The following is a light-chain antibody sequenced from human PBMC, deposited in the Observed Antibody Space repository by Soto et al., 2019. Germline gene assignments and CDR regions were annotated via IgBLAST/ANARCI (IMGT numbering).Light chain of an antibody. Sequence: QSVLTQPASVSGSPGQSITISCTGTSSDVGGYNYVSWYQQHPGKAPKLMIYDVSNRPSGVSNRFSSSKSGNTASLTISGLQAEDEADYYCSSYTSSTVRVFGTGTKLTVL. CDR1: SSDVGGYNY. J-gene: IGLJ1*01. CDR2: DVS. CDR3: SSYTSSTVRV. V-gene: IGLV2-14*01.